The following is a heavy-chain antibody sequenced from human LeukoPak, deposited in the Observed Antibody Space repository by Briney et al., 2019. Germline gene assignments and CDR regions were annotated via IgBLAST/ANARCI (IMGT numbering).Heavy chain of an antibody. CDR2: INTNTGNP. J-gene: IGHJ6*03. Sequence: ASVKVSCKASGYTFTGYYMHWVRQAPGQGLEWMGWINTNTGNPTYAQGFTGRFVFSLDTSVSTAYLQISSLQAEDTAVYYCARNDLRFLEWLNYYYMDVWGKGTTVTVSS. CDR1: GYTFTGYY. CDR3: ARNDLRFLEWLNYYYMDV. V-gene: IGHV7-4-1*02. D-gene: IGHD3-3*01.